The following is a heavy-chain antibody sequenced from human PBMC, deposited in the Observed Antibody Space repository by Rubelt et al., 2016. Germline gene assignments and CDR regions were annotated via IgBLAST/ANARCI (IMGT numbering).Heavy chain of an antibody. CDR1: GGSISSSSYY. V-gene: IGHV4-39*01. J-gene: IGHJ3*02. CDR2: IYFCGST. D-gene: IGHD3-22*01. Sequence: QLQLQESGPGLVKPSETLSLTCTVSGGSISSSSYYWGWIRQPPGKGLEWIGSIYFCGSTYYNPSLKSRVTISVDKSKYQFSLKLSSVTAADTAVYYCARGGITMIPLDTWGQGTLVTVSS. CDR3: ARGGITMIPLDT.